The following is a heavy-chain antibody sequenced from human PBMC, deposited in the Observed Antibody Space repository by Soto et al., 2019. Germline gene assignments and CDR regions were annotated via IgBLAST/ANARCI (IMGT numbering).Heavy chain of an antibody. J-gene: IGHJ4*02. CDR1: GFTFSNYG. D-gene: IGHD5-12*01. V-gene: IGHV3-30*18. Sequence: QVQMVESGGGVVQPGRSLRLSCAASGFTFSNYGMYWVRQAPGKGLEWVTGISYDGSNKYYADSVKGRFTISRDNSKNTLYLQMNSLRAEDTAVYYCANSSGYDPFEYWGQGTLVTVSS. CDR3: ANSSGYDPFEY. CDR2: ISYDGSNK.